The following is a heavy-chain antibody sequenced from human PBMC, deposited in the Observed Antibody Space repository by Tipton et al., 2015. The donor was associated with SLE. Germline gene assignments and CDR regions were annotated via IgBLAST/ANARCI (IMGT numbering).Heavy chain of an antibody. CDR1: GYSFTSYW. CDR2: IYPGDSDT. Sequence: QSGAEVKKPGESLKISCKGSGYSFTSYWIGWVRQMPGKGLEWMGIIYPGDSDTRYSPSFQGHVTISADKSISTAYLQWSSLKASDTAMYYCARQVLYCSGGSCYSYWGQGTLVTVSS. D-gene: IGHD2-15*01. CDR3: ARQVLYCSGGSCYSY. J-gene: IGHJ4*02. V-gene: IGHV5-51*01.